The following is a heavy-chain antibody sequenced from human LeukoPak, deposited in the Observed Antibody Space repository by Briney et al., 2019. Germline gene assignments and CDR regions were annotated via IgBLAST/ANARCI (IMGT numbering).Heavy chain of an antibody. CDR2: IKEDGSEK. Sequence: SGGSLRLSCAASGFTFSSNWMSWVRQAPGKGLEWVANIKEDGSEKYYADSVKGRFTISRDNSKNTLYLQMNSLRAEDTAVYYCAKDPIVGRYFDWLSKTGFDYWGQGTLVTVSS. V-gene: IGHV3-7*01. J-gene: IGHJ4*02. CDR1: GFTFSSNW. CDR3: AKDPIVGRYFDWLSKTGFDY. D-gene: IGHD3-9*01.